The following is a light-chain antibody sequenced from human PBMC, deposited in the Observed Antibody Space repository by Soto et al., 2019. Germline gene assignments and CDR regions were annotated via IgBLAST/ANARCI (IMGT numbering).Light chain of an antibody. CDR1: SSDVGSYNL. V-gene: IGLV2-23*01. J-gene: IGLJ1*01. CDR2: EGS. Sequence: SALAQPASVSGSPGQSITISCTGTSSDVGSYNLVSWYQQHPGKAPKLMIYEGSKRPSGVSNRFSGSKSGNTASLTISGLQAEDEADYYCCSYAGSSYVFGTGTKVTV. CDR3: CSYAGSSYV.